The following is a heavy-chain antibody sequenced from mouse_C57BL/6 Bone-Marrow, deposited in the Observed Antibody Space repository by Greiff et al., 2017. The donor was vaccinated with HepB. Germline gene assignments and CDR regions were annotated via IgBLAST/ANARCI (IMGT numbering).Heavy chain of an antibody. CDR3: ARDLYAMDY. CDR1: GFTFSDFY. V-gene: IGHV7-1*01. CDR2: SRNKANDYTT. J-gene: IGHJ4*01. Sequence: EVMLVDSGGGLVQSGRSLRLSCATSGFTFSDFYMEWVRQAPGKGLEWIAASRNKANDYTTEYSASVKGRFIVSRDTSQSILYLQMNALRAEDTAIYYCARDLYAMDYWGQGTSVTVSS.